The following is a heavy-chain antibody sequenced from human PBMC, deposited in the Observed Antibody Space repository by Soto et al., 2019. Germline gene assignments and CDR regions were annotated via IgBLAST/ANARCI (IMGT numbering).Heavy chain of an antibody. CDR2: IDPSDSYT. Sequence: EVQLVQSGAEVKKPGESLRISCKGSGYSFTSYWISWVRQMPGKGLEWMGRIDPSDSYTNYSPSFQGHVTISADKSISXXYLQWSSLKASDTAMYYCARRNSSSWYETAEYFQHWGQGTLVTVSS. CDR3: ARRNSSSWYETAEYFQH. CDR1: GYSFTSYW. V-gene: IGHV5-10-1*01. J-gene: IGHJ1*01. D-gene: IGHD6-13*01.